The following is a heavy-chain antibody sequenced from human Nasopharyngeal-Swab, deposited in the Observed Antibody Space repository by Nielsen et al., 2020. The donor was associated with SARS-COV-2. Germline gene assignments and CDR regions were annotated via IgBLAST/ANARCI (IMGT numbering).Heavy chain of an antibody. CDR1: IGSFSGYN. Sequence: SETLSLTCAVYIGSFSGYNWAWIRQPPGKGLEWIGEINDSGRAKYNPSLKSRVTISADTSKIQFSLRLTSVTAADTGIYYCARAWDIWGQGTMVTVSS. CDR3: ARAWDI. V-gene: IGHV4-34*01. J-gene: IGHJ3*02. CDR2: INDSGRA.